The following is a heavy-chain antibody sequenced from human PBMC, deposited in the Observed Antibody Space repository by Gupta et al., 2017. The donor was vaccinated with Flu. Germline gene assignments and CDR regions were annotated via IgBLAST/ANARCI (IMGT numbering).Heavy chain of an antibody. CDR2: IWYDGSNK. V-gene: IGHV3-33*01. Sequence: AVIWYDGSNKYYADSVKGRFTISRDNSKNTLYLQMNSLRAEDTAVYYCARVKRCSSTSCWGKGYYYYYYMDVWGKGTTVTVSS. D-gene: IGHD2-2*01. CDR3: ARVKRCSSTSCWGKGYYYYYYMDV. J-gene: IGHJ6*03.